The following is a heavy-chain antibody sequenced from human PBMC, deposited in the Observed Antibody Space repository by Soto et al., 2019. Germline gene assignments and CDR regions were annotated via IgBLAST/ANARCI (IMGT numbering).Heavy chain of an antibody. V-gene: IGHV3-30*18. J-gene: IGHJ5*02. CDR2: MSHDGSSA. CDR1: GFIFSTYG. Sequence: QVQLVESGGGVVQPGMSLRLSCATSGFIFSTYGMHWVRQAPGKGLEWVAMMSHDGSSAYYADSVRGRFTISRDNSKNTLYLQMNSLRPEDTALYFCAKDLYSSGWYNYFDPWGQGTLVTVSS. CDR3: AKDLYSSGWYNYFDP. D-gene: IGHD6-19*01.